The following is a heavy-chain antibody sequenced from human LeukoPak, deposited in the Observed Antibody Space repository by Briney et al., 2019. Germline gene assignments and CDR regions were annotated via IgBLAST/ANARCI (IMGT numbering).Heavy chain of an antibody. CDR2: INPNNGGT. D-gene: IGHD6-13*01. J-gene: IGHJ4*02. Sequence: GASVKVSCKAAGYTFTGYYMHWGRQAPGQGLEWMGWINPNNGGTNYAQKFQGRVTMTRDTSINTAYMELSRLRSDDTAVYYCARDWSGGAAAVYYWGQGTLVTVSS. V-gene: IGHV1-2*02. CDR1: GYTFTGYY. CDR3: ARDWSGGAAAVYY.